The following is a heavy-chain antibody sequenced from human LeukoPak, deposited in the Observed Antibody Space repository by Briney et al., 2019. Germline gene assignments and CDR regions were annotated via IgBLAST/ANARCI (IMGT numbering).Heavy chain of an antibody. CDR2: IIPIFGTA. D-gene: IGHD2-2*01. CDR1: GGTFSSYA. J-gene: IGHJ5*02. Sequence: ASVKVSCKASGGTFSSYAISWVRQAPGQGLEWMGGIIPIFGTANYAQKFQGRVTITADKSTSTAYMELSSLRSDDTAVYYCARGAVVVVPAARHWFDPWGQGTLVTVSS. CDR3: ARGAVVVVPAARHWFDP. V-gene: IGHV1-69*06.